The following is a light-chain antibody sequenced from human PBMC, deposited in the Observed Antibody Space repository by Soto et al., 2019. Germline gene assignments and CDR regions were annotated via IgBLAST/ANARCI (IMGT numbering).Light chain of an antibody. Sequence: DIQMTQSPSSLSASVGDRLTITCRASQGITNYLAWYQQKPGKVPRLLIYAASTLQSGVSSRFSGSGSGTDFTLTISSLQPEDAATYYCQKYNSVPLTFGPGTKVDIK. V-gene: IGKV1-27*01. CDR1: QGITNY. J-gene: IGKJ3*01. CDR2: AAS. CDR3: QKYNSVPLT.